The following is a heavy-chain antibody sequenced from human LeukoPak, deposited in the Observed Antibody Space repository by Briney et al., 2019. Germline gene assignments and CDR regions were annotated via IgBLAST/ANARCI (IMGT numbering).Heavy chain of an antibody. CDR2: INPNSGGT. J-gene: IGHJ4*02. CDR1: GYTFTGYY. D-gene: IGHD6-13*01. Sequence: ASVKVSCKASGYTFTGYYMHWERQAPGQGLEWMGWINPNSGGTNYAQKFRGRVTMTRDTSISTAYMELSRLRSDDTAVYYCARVPYSSSWRGTLDYWGQGTLVTVSS. CDR3: ARVPYSSSWRGTLDY. V-gene: IGHV1-2*02.